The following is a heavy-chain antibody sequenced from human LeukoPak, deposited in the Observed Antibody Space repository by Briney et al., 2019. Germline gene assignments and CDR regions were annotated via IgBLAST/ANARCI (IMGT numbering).Heavy chain of an antibody. CDR2: ISSSGSTI. V-gene: IGHV3-11*04. D-gene: IGHD5-24*01. CDR1: GFTFSDYY. Sequence: GGSLRLSCAASGFTFSDYYMSWIRQAPGKGLEWVSYISSSGSTIYYADSVKGRFTISRDNAKNSLYLQMNSLRAEDTAVYYCARLGSEMATIRALGYWGQGTLVTVSP. CDR3: ARLGSEMATIRALGY. J-gene: IGHJ4*02.